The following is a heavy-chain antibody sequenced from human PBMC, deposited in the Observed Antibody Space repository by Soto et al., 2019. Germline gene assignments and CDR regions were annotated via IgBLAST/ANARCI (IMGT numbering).Heavy chain of an antibody. V-gene: IGHV1-46*01. Sequence: ASVKVSCKASGYSFFSYYIHWVRQAPGQGLEWMGRFLASGGNTDYAQRFRGRISMTRDTSTTNTVSLEPTSLTSDDTAVYYCARGGATLFGVIDSWGQGTRVTVSA. D-gene: IGHD3-3*01. CDR3: ARGGATLFGVIDS. CDR2: FLASGGNT. CDR1: GYSFFSYY. J-gene: IGHJ4*02.